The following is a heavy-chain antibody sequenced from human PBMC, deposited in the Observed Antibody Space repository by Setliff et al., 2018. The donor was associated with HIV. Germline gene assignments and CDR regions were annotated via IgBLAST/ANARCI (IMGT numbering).Heavy chain of an antibody. CDR3: AKDGHDQDHYYHMDV. J-gene: IGHJ6*03. D-gene: IGHD1-1*01. V-gene: IGHV3-9*01. CDR1: GFTFDDYA. CDR2: ITWNSDNI. Sequence: GGSLRLSCAASGFTFDDYAMHWVRQAPGKGLEWVSFITWNSDNIGYADSVKGRFTISRDNAKKSLYLQMNSLRPEDTALYYCAKDGHDQDHYYHMDVWGKGTTVTVSS.